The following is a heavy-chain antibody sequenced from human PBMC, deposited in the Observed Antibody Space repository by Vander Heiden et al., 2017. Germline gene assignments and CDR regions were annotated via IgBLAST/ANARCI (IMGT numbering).Heavy chain of an antibody. V-gene: IGHV3-53*01. CDR3: ARWRPYFDYGMDV. CDR2: IYSGGST. CDR1: GFTVSSNS. Sequence: EVQLVESGGGLIQPGGSLSLSCAASGFTVSSNSMSWVRQAPGKGLEWVSVIYSGGSTYYADSVKGRFTISRDNSKNTLYLQMNSLRAEDTAVYYCARWRPYFDYGMDVWGQGTTVTVSS. J-gene: IGHJ6*02. D-gene: IGHD3-10*01.